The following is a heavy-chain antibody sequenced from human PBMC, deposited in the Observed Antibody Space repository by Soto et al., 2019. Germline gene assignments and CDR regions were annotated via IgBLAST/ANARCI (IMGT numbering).Heavy chain of an antibody. CDR2: ISGSGGST. V-gene: IGHV3-23*01. D-gene: IGHD4-17*01. Sequence: GGSLRLSCAASGFTFSSYAMSWVRQAPGKGLEWVSAISGSGGSTYYADSVKGRFTISRDNSKNTLYLQMNSLRAEDTAVYYCAKDRAPMTTVTTPHMDVWGQGTTVTVSS. J-gene: IGHJ6*02. CDR3: AKDRAPMTTVTTPHMDV. CDR1: GFTFSSYA.